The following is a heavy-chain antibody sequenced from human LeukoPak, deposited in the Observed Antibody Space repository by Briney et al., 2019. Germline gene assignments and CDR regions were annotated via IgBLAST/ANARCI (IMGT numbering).Heavy chain of an antibody. Sequence: ASVKVSCKASGGTFSSYTISWVRQAPGQGLEWMGRIIPILGIANYAQKFQGRVTITADKSTRTAHMELSSLRSEDTAVYYCARDAMGKVPAAIRSYYYYYMDVWGKGTTVTVSS. CDR2: IIPILGIA. V-gene: IGHV1-69*04. J-gene: IGHJ6*03. CDR1: GGTFSSYT. CDR3: ARDAMGKVPAAIRSYYYYYMDV. D-gene: IGHD2-2*02.